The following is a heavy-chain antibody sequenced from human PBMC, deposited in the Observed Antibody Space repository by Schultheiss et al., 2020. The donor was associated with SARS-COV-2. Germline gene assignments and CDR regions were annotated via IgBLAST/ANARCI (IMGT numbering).Heavy chain of an antibody. D-gene: IGHD2-2*01. J-gene: IGHJ6*02. V-gene: IGHV1-18*01. Sequence: ASVKVSCKASGYTFTSYGISWVRQAPGQGLEWMGWISAYNGNTNYAQKLQGRVTMTTDTSTSTAYMELRSLRSDDTAVYYCACSGDIVVETDYYYYGMDVWGQGTTVTVSS. CDR3: ACSGDIVVETDYYYYGMDV. CDR2: ISAYNGNT. CDR1: GYTFTSYG.